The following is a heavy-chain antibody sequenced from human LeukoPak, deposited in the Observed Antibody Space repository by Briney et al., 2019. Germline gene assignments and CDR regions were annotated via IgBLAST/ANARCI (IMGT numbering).Heavy chain of an antibody. CDR3: ASHFGSAAYYYLDY. Sequence: GGSLRLSCAASGFTFSNYAMSWVRQAPGKGLEWVATVSGSGGSTYYADSVKGRFTISRHNSKNTLYLQVNSLRAEDTAVYYCASHFGSAAYYYLDYWGQGTQVTFSS. CDR2: VSGSGGST. J-gene: IGHJ4*02. D-gene: IGHD3-16*01. V-gene: IGHV3-23*01. CDR1: GFTFSNYA.